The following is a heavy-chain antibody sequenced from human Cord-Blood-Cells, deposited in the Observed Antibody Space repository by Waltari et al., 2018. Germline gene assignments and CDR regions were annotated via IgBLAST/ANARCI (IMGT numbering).Heavy chain of an antibody. CDR3: ASILLSIAARVDY. V-gene: IGHV4-39*01. CDR2: IYYSGST. CDR1: GGSISSSSYY. J-gene: IGHJ4*02. D-gene: IGHD6-6*01. Sequence: QLQLQELGPGLVKPSETLSLTCTVSGGSISSSSYYWGWIRQPPGKGLEWIGSIYYSGSTYYNPSLKSRVTISVDTSKNQFSLKLSSVTAADTAVYYCASILLSIAARVDYWGQGTLVTVSS.